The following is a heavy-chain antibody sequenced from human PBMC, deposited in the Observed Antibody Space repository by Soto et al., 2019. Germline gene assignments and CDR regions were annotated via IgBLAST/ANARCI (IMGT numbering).Heavy chain of an antibody. Sequence: QVQLVQSGGEVKKPGASVKVSCKASGYIFNSFGISWVRQAPGQGLEWMGWISAYTGNTKYAQNFQGRVTMTTDTSTSTAYMELRSLRSDDTAVYYCAERWTKGEIDYWGQGTLVTVSA. D-gene: IGHD3-16*01. V-gene: IGHV1-18*01. CDR2: ISAYTGNT. J-gene: IGHJ4*02. CDR1: GYIFNSFG. CDR3: AERWTKGEIDY.